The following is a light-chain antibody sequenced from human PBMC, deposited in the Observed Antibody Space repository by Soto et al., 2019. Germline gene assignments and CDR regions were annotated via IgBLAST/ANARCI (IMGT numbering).Light chain of an antibody. J-gene: IGKJ3*01. CDR2: WAS. Sequence: DIVMTQSPDSLAVSLGERATINCKSSQSVLYSSNNKNYLAWYQQKPGQPPKLLIYWASTRESGVPDRFSGRGSGTDFTLTISSLQAEDVAMYYCQQYYSTPPTFGPGTKVDIK. CDR3: QQYYSTPPT. V-gene: IGKV4-1*01. CDR1: QSVLYSSNNKNY.